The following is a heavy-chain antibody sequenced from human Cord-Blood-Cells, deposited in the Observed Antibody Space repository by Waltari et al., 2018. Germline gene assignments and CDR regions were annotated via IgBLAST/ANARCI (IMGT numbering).Heavy chain of an antibody. CDR2: IYYSGST. CDR3: ARRGTTGTTGWFDP. V-gene: IGHV4-59*08. CDR1: GGSISSYY. J-gene: IGHJ5*02. D-gene: IGHD1-1*01. Sequence: QVQLQESGPGLVKPSETLSLPCTVSGGSISSYYWSWIRQPPGKGLEWVGYIYYSGSTNYNPSLKSRVTISVDTSKNQFSLKLSSVTAADTAVYYCARRGTTGTTGWFDPWGQGTLVTVSS.